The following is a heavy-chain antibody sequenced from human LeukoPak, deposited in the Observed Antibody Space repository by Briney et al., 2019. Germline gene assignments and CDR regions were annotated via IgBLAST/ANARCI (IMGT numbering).Heavy chain of an antibody. V-gene: IGHV4-34*01. CDR3: ARGYDSSGYPGVNYYYGMDV. Sequence: SETLSLTCAVYGGSFSGYYWSWIRQPPGKGLEWIGEINHSGSTNYNPSLKSRVTISVDTSKNQFSLKLSSVTAADTAVYYCARGYDSSGYPGVNYYYGMDVWGQGTTVTVSS. D-gene: IGHD3-22*01. CDR1: GGSFSGYY. J-gene: IGHJ6*02. CDR2: INHSGST.